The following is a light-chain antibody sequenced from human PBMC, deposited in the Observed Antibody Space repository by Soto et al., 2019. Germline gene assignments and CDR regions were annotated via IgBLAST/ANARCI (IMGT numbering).Light chain of an antibody. J-gene: IGLJ1*01. CDR2: DVS. V-gene: IGLV2-14*01. CDR1: CCDVGGYDF. Sequence: QSVMAQPASVSGSSGQSITISCTGTCCDVGGYDFVSWYQQHPGKAPKLMISDVSNRPSGGSNRFSGSKSGNTASLTISGLQAEDESDYYCSSYTSSKTYVFGTGTKVTVL. CDR3: SSYTSSKTYV.